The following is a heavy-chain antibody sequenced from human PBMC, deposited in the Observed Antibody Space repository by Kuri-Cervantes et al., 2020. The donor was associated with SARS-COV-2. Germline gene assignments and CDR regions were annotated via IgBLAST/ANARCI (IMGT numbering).Heavy chain of an antibody. CDR3: ARDPDSSGWYAGDAFDI. CDR2: INSDGSST. J-gene: IGHJ3*02. CDR1: GFTFSSYW. V-gene: IGHV3-74*01. D-gene: IGHD6-19*01. Sequence: LTCSASGFTFSSYWMHWVRQAPGKGLVWVSRINSDGSSTSYADSVRGRFTISRDNAKNTLYLQMNSLRAEDTAVYYCARDPDSSGWYAGDAFDIWGQGTMVTVSS.